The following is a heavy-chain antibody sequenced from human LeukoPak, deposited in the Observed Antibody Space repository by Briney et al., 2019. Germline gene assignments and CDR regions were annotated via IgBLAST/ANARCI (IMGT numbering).Heavy chain of an antibody. CDR1: GFTFSDYY. CDR3: ARQPYCGDECCSDY. D-gene: IGHD2-21*01. V-gene: IGHV3-11*04. J-gene: IGHJ4*02. CDR2: ISSSGTTI. Sequence: GGSLRLSCAASGFTFSDYYMSWIRQAPGKGLEWVSYISSSGTTIYYADSVKGRFTISRDNAKNSLYLQMNSLRAEDTAVYCCARQPYCGDECCSDYWGQGTLVTVSS.